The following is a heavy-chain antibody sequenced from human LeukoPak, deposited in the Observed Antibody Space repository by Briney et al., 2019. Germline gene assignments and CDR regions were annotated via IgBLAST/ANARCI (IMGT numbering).Heavy chain of an antibody. J-gene: IGHJ6*04. CDR1: GGSSSSGDYY. Sequence: PSQNLSLTCTVSGGSSSSGDYYWRWIRQPPGKGLGWIGYIYYSGSTYYNPSLKSRVTISVDTSKNQFSLKLSSVTAADTAVYYCARGGDIVVVPAAPHYYGMDVWGKGTTVTVSS. V-gene: IGHV4-30-4*01. CDR3: ARGGDIVVVPAAPHYYGMDV. CDR2: IYYSGST. D-gene: IGHD2-2*01.